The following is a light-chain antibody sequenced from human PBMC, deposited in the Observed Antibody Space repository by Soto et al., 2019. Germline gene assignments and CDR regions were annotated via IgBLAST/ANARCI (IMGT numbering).Light chain of an antibody. CDR3: CSYTTSNTRQIV. Sequence: QSVLTQPASVSGSPGQSITISCTGTSSDVGGYIYVSWYQQHPGKAPKFMIYDVSNRPSGVSNRFSGSKSGNTASLTISGLQAEDEADYYCCSYTTSNTRQIVFGTGTQLTVL. CDR1: SSDVGGYIY. J-gene: IGLJ1*01. CDR2: DVS. V-gene: IGLV2-14*01.